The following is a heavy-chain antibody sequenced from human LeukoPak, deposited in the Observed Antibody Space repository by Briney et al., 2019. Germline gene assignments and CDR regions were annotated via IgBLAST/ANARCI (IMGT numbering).Heavy chain of an antibody. J-gene: IGHJ4*02. D-gene: IGHD3-3*01. Sequence: PGRSLRLSCTDSLFSFGDYAMSWVRQALGKGLERVGFIRSKAYGGTTEYAASVKGRFTISRDDYKSIAYLQMNILKTEDTAVYYCTRAWIFGVVITHFDYWGQGTLFTAS. V-gene: IGHV3-49*04. CDR1: LFSFGDYA. CDR3: TRAWIFGVVITHFDY. CDR2: IRSKAYGGTT.